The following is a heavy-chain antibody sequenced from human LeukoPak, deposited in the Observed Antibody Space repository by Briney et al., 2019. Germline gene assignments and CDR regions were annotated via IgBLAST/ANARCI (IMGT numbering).Heavy chain of an antibody. V-gene: IGHV1-2*02. CDR1: GYTFTGYY. J-gene: IGHJ6*03. CDR3: ARDYDPLHDYYYMDV. CDR2: INPNSGGT. D-gene: IGHD5-12*01. Sequence: ASVKVSCKASGYTFTGYYMHWVRQATAQGREWMGWINPNSGGTNYAQKFQGRVTMTRDTSISTAYMELSRLRSDDTAVYYCARDYDPLHDYYYMDVWGKGTTVTVSS.